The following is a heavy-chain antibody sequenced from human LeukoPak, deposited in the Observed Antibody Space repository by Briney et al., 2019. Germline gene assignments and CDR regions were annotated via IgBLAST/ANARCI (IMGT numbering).Heavy chain of an antibody. V-gene: IGHV4-34*01. CDR2: INHSGST. CDR1: GGSFSGYY. J-gene: IGHJ3*01. D-gene: IGHD3-10*01. Sequence: SETLSLTCAVYGGSFSGYYWSWIRQPPGKGLEWIGEINHSGSTNYNPSLKGRVTISVDTSKNQFSLKLSSVTAADTAVYYCAKPSNYYGSATDAFDFWGQGTMVTVSS. CDR3: AKPSNYYGSATDAFDF.